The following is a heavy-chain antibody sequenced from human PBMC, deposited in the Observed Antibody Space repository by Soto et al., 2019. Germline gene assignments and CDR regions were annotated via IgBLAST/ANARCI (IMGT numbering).Heavy chain of an antibody. D-gene: IGHD3-9*01. V-gene: IGHV4-31*03. Sequence: SETLSLTCTVSGGSISSGGYYWSWIRQHPGKGLEWIGYIYYSGSTYYNPSLKSRVTISVDTSKNQFSLKLSSVTAADTAVYYCARVLRYFDWSGGYFDYWGQGTLVTVS. CDR2: IYYSGST. J-gene: IGHJ4*02. CDR1: GGSISSGGYY. CDR3: ARVLRYFDWSGGYFDY.